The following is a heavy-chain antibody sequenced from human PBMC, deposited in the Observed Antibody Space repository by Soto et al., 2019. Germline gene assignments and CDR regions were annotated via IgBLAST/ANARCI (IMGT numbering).Heavy chain of an antibody. J-gene: IGHJ1*01. CDR2: TSYDGSNK. CDR1: GFTFRSYV. V-gene: IGHV3-30*19. Sequence: QVQLVESGGGVVQPGTSLRVSCVGSGFTFRSYVIHWVRQAPGKGLEWVALTSYDGSNKYYGDSVRGRFTISRDNSRNTVGLQMDSLSLEDTAFYYCARWGTAGGLDVWGQGTLVSVSS. CDR3: ARWGTAGGLDV. D-gene: IGHD3-16*01.